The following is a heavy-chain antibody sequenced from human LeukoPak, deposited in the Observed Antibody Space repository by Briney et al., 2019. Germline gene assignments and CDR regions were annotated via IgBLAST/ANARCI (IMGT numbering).Heavy chain of an antibody. D-gene: IGHD3-3*01. Sequence: KPGGSLRLSCTASGFTFGDYAMSWSRQAPGKGLEWVGFIRSKAYGGTTEYAASVKGRFTISRDDSKSIAYLQMNSLKTEDTAVYYCTRVTSRYYDFWSGYQWFDPWGQGTLVTVSS. V-gene: IGHV3-49*05. CDR2: IRSKAYGGTT. CDR1: GFTFGDYA. CDR3: TRVTSRYYDFWSGYQWFDP. J-gene: IGHJ5*02.